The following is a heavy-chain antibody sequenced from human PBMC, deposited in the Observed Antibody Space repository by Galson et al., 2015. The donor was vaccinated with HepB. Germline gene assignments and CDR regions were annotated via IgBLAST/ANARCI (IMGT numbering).Heavy chain of an antibody. CDR3: ARDHFDYSNAIYYFDS. CDR1: GFIFGNYA. CDR2: FHSDGDS. Sequence: SLRLSCAGSGFIFGNYAINWFRQAPGKGLEWVSVFHSDGDSDYADSVKGRFTISRDNSKNTLYLQMNSLRAEDTAVYFCARDHFDYSNAIYYFDSWGQGTLVTVSS. D-gene: IGHD4-11*01. J-gene: IGHJ4*02. V-gene: IGHV3-53*01.